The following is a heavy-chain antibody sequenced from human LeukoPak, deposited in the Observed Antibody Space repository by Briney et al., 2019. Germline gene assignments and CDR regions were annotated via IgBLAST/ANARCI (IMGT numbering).Heavy chain of an antibody. V-gene: IGHV3-30*18. J-gene: IGHJ4*02. CDR1: GFTFSSYG. Sequence: GGSLRLSCAASGFTFSSYGMHWVRQAPGKGLEWVAVISYDGSNKYYADSVKGRFTISRDNSKNTLYLQMNSLRAEDTAVYYCAKGGCSSTSCYVWTSPDYWGQGTLVIVSS. CDR2: ISYDGSNK. CDR3: AKGGCSSTSCYVWTSPDY. D-gene: IGHD2-2*01.